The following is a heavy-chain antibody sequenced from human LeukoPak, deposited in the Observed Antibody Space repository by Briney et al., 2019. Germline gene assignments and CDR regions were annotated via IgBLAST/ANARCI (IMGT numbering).Heavy chain of an antibody. J-gene: IGHJ6*03. CDR1: GGTFSSYA. CDR3: ARGARIAAAGTNASYYYYYYMDV. V-gene: IGHV1-69*05. Sequence: GASVKVSCKASGGTFSSYAISWGRQAPGQGLEWMGGIIPIFGTANYAQKFQGRVTITTDESTSTAYMELSSLRSEDTAVYYCARGARIAAAGTNASYYYYYYMDVWGKGTTVTVSS. CDR2: IIPIFGTA. D-gene: IGHD6-13*01.